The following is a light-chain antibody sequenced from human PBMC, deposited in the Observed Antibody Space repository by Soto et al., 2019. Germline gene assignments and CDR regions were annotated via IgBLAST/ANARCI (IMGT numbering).Light chain of an antibody. CDR2: TAS. Sequence: DIQMTQSPSTLSASVGDRVTITCRASQSVNTWLAWYQQKPGKAPKRLIYTASNLGSGVPSRFSGSGSETEFTLTISSLQPDDFATYYCHQYKSSPYTFRQGTKLEIK. CDR3: HQYKSSPYT. J-gene: IGKJ2*01. V-gene: IGKV1-5*03. CDR1: QSVNTW.